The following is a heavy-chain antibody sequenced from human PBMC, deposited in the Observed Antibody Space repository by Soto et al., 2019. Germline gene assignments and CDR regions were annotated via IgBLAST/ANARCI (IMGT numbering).Heavy chain of an antibody. CDR2: IYSGGST. CDR1: GFTVSSNY. V-gene: IGHV3-66*01. CDR3: ARGDHGYSYGEVYYYYYFYMDV. Sequence: EVQLVESGGGLVQPGGSLRLSCAACGFTVSSNYMSWVRQAPGKGLEWVSVIYSGGSTYYADSVKGRFTISRDNSKNTLYLQMNSLRAEDTAVYYCARGDHGYSYGEVYYYYYFYMDVWGKGTTVTVSS. J-gene: IGHJ6*03. D-gene: IGHD5-18*01.